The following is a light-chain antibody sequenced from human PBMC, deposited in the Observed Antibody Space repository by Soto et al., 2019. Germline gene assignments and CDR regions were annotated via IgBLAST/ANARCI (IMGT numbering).Light chain of an antibody. CDR3: QQYSTYTPRT. J-gene: IGKJ4*01. Sequence: DIEITQTPSSLSASVGDRVTITCRASQPISSWLAWYQQKPGQAPKFLIYAAPSFHAGVPSRFSGRGSGADFTLTISSRQHEDFATYYCQQYSTYTPRTFGEGTKVDIK. CDR2: AAP. V-gene: IGKV1D-16*01. CDR1: QPISSW.